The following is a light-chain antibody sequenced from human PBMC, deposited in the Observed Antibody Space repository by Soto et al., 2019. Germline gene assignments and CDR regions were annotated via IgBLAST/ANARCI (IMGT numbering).Light chain of an antibody. CDR3: HQYNSWPPWT. CDR1: QSISSN. J-gene: IGKJ1*01. CDR2: GAS. Sequence: EIVMTQSPATLSVSPGERATLSCRARQSISSNLAWYQHKPGQAPRLLIYGASTRATGIPARFSGSGSGTEFTLTISSLQSEDFAVYYCHQYNSWPPWTFGQGTKVEIK. V-gene: IGKV3-15*01.